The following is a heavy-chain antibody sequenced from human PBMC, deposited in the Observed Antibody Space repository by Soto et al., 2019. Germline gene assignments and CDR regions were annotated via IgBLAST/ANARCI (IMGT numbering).Heavy chain of an antibody. Sequence: SETLSLTCNVSGAPINSGGYYWNWVRLLPGKGLEWIGYIYFSGTTYYSPSLESRLTISLDTSQNQFSLHLTSVSAADTAVYYCASGDAWGVLLAFWGQGILVTVSS. V-gene: IGHV4-31*03. J-gene: IGHJ4*02. D-gene: IGHD3-10*01. CDR1: GAPINSGGYY. CDR2: IYFSGTT. CDR3: ASGDAWGVLLAF.